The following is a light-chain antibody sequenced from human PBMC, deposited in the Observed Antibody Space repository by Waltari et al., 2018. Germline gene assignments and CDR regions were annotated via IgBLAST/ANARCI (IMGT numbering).Light chain of an antibody. J-gene: IGLJ1*01. CDR1: SSNIGTHH. CDR3: AAWDDSPSGYV. CDR2: DDN. V-gene: IGLV1-47*01. Sequence: HSVLTQPPSAAGTPGQRVTISCSGSSSNIGTHHVYWYQQFPGRAPRLITYDDNQRPPGGPSRFSVSKSGTSASLVISGVRSDDEANYYCAAWDDSPSGYVFGTGTEVTVL.